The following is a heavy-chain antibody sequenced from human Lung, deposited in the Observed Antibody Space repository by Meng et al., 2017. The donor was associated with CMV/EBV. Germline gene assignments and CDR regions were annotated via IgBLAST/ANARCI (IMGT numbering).Heavy chain of an antibody. CDR3: ARRGYCSSTSRCPERFFDY. CDR2: IYYSGST. Sequence: GSLRLXCTVSGGSISSSSYYWGWLRQPPGKGLEWIGSIYYSGSTYYNPSLKRRVTIPVDTTKNQFTLKLSSVTAADTAVYFCARRGYCSSTSRCPERFFDYWGQGXPVTVSS. J-gene: IGHJ4*02. CDR1: GGSISSSSYY. D-gene: IGHD2-2*01. V-gene: IGHV4-39*01.